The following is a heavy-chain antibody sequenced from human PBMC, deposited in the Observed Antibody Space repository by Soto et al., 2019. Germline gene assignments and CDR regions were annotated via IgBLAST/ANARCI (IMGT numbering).Heavy chain of an antibody. CDR3: AHSPYYGSGIDWFDP. V-gene: IGHV2-5*08. CDR2: IYWDDDK. J-gene: IGHJ5*02. CDR1: GFSLSTSGMC. D-gene: IGHD3-10*01. Sequence: SGPTLVNPTQTLTLTCTFSGFSLSTSGMCVSWIRQPPGKALEWLALIYWDDDKRYSTSLKSRLTITKDTSKNQVVLTMTNMDPVVIATFYCAHSPYYGSGIDWFDPWGQGTLVTVSS.